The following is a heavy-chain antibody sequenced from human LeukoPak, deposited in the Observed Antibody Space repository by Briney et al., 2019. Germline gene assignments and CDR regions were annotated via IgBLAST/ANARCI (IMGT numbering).Heavy chain of an antibody. CDR3: AKARAGPIMITFGGVIVR. CDR2: ISGSGGST. J-gene: IGHJ4*02. CDR1: GFTFSSYV. D-gene: IGHD3-16*02. Sequence: GGSLRLSCAASGFTFSSYVMSWVRQAPGKGLEWVSSISGSGGSTYYADSVKGRFTISRDDSKNTLYLQMNSLRAEDTAVYYCAKARAGPIMITFGGVIVRWGQGTLVTVSS. V-gene: IGHV3-23*01.